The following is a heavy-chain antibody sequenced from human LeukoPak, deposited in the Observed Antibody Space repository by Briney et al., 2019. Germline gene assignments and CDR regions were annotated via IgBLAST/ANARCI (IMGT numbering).Heavy chain of an antibody. CDR2: IKQDGSEK. V-gene: IGHV3-7*01. CDR3: ARRYFDY. CDR1: GFTFSSYG. Sequence: GSLRLSCAASGFTFSSYGMTWVRQAPGKGLEWVANIKQDGSEKYYVDSVKGRFTISRDNAKNSLYLQMNSLRAEDTAVYYCARRYFDYWGQGTLVTVSS. J-gene: IGHJ4*02.